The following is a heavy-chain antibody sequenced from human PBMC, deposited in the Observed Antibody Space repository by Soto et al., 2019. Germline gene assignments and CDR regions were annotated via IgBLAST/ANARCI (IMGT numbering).Heavy chain of an antibody. J-gene: IGHJ3*02. V-gene: IGHV3-30*03. D-gene: IGHD6-19*01. Sequence: QVQLVESEGGVVQPGRSLRLSCAASGFTFSSYGMHWVRQAPGKGLEWVAVISYDGRNKYYADSVKGRFTISRDNSKNTLNLQMNSLRAEDTAVYYCARDRGSSGWYDAFDIWGQGTMVTVSS. CDR2: ISYDGRNK. CDR1: GFTFSSYG. CDR3: ARDRGSSGWYDAFDI.